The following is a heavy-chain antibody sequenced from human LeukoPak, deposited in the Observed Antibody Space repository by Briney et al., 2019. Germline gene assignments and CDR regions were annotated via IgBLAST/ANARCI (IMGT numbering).Heavy chain of an antibody. CDR2: INHSGST. Sequence: SETLSLTCAVYGGSFSGYYWSWIRQPPGKGLEWIGEINHSGSTNYNPSLKSRVTISVDTSKNQFSLKLSSVTAADTAVYYCASYSSSSYFNYWGQGTLVT. D-gene: IGHD6-6*01. V-gene: IGHV4-34*01. J-gene: IGHJ4*02. CDR3: ASYSSSSYFNY. CDR1: GGSFSGYY.